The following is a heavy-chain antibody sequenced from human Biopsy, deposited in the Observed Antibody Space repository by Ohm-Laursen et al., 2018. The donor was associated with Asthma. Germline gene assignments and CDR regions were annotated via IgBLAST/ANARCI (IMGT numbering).Heavy chain of an antibody. CDR1: GFSFSNFA. Sequence: SPRLSCSAFGFSFSNFAIHWVRQAPGKGLEWVGVISKDASTQDYADSVKGRFTMARDNSKNTLDLQMDSLREEDTAVYYCVRDGTDDAFDIWGQGTVVSVSS. V-gene: IGHV3-30*16. CDR3: VRDGTDDAFDI. CDR2: ISKDASTQ. J-gene: IGHJ3*02. D-gene: IGHD1-1*01.